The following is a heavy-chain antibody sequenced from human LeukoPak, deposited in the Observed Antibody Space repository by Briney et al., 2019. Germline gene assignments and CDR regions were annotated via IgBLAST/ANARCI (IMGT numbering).Heavy chain of an antibody. V-gene: IGHV4-30-4*08. CDR2: MCYSGST. D-gene: IGHD3-3*01. CDR3: ARVSPYYDFWSGYGDY. J-gene: IGHJ4*02. CDR1: GGSISSGDYY. Sequence: SQTLSLTCTVSGGSISSGDYYWSWIRQPPGKGLEWIGYMCYSGSTYYNPSLKSRVTISVDTSKNQFSLKLSSVTAADTAVYYCARVSPYYDFWSGYGDYWGQGTLVTVSS.